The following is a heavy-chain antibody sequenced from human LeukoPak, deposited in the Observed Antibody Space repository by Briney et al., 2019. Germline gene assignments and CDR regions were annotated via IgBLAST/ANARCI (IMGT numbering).Heavy chain of an antibody. CDR1: GFTFSSYG. D-gene: IGHD3-10*01. CDR2: IWYDGSNK. V-gene: IGHV3-33*01. CDR3: ARDVRGGSHDH. J-gene: IGHJ5*02. Sequence: PGGSLRLSCAASGFTFSSYGMHCVRQAPGKGLEWVAVIWYDGSNKYYADSVKGRFTISRDNSKNTLYLQMNSLRAEDTAVYYCARDVRGGSHDHWGQGTLLTVSS.